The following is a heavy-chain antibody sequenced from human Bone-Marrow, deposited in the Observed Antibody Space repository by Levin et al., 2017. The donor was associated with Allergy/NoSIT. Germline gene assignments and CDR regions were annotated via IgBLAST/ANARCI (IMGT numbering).Heavy chain of an antibody. CDR1: GFTFSYYA. CDR3: ARDLPGYSGYHPGGVFDY. D-gene: IGHD5-12*01. J-gene: IGHJ4*02. V-gene: IGHV3-30*10. Sequence: GGSLRLSCAASGFTFSYYAMHWVRQAPGKGLEWLAVISFDENMKFYTDSVRGRFTISRDNSNNTLYLQMDSLRAADTAVYYCARDLPGYSGYHPGGVFDYCGQGTLVTVSS. CDR2: ISFDENMK.